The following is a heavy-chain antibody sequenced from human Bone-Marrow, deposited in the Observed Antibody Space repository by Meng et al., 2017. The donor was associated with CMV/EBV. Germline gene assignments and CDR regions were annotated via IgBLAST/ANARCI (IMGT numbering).Heavy chain of an antibody. J-gene: IGHJ4*02. CDR1: GGSISSSSYY. CDR2: IYYSGST. CDR3: ARETAGIAAFDY. V-gene: IGHV4-39*07. D-gene: IGHD6-13*01. Sequence: SETLSLTCTVSGGSISSSSYYWGWIRQPPGKGLEWIGSIYYSGSTYYNPSLKSRVIISVDTSKNQFSLKLSSVTAADTAVYYCARETAGIAAFDYWGQGTLVTVSS.